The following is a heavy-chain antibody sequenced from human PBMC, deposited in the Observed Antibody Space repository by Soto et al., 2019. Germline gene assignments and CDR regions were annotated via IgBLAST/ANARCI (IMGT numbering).Heavy chain of an antibody. CDR3: ARGDSSSSGSYYYYGMDV. D-gene: IGHD6-6*01. Sequence: ASVKVSCKASGYTFTSYYMHWVRQAPGQGLEWMGWINPNSGGTNYAQKFQGWVTMTRDTSISTAYMELSRLRSDDTAVYYCARGDSSSSGSYYYYGMDVWGQGTTVTVSS. CDR2: INPNSGGT. CDR1: GYTFTSYY. V-gene: IGHV1-2*04. J-gene: IGHJ6*02.